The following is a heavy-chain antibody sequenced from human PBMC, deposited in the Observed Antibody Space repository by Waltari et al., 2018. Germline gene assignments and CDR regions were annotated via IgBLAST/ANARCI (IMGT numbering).Heavy chain of an antibody. CDR2: ISTSSSPI. J-gene: IGHJ6*03. CDR1: GFTFSSYS. D-gene: IGHD3-10*01. CDR3: ARGRVNGYMDV. Sequence: EVQLVESGGGLVQPGGSLRLSCAASGFTFSSYSLNWVRQAPGKGLEWMSYISTSSSPIYYADSVKGRFTISRDNAKNSLYLQMNSLRAEDTAVYYCARGRVNGYMDVWGKGTTVTVSS. V-gene: IGHV3-48*04.